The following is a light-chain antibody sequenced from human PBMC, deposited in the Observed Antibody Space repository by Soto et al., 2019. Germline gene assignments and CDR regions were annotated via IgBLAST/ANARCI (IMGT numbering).Light chain of an antibody. J-gene: IGKJ1*01. CDR2: DAS. Sequence: IVVTQSPGTVSLSPGERATLSCRTSQSVSSSYLAWYQQKPGQAPRLLIYDASSRATGIPDRFSGSGSGTDFTLTISRLEPEDFAVYYCQEYGSSRTFGQGTKV. CDR3: QEYGSSRT. CDR1: QSVSSSY. V-gene: IGKV3-20*01.